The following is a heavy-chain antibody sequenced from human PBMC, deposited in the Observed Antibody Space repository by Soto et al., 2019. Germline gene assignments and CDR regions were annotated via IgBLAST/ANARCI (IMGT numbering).Heavy chain of an antibody. Sequence: GESLKISCKGSGYSFTSYWIAWVRQMPGKGLECMGIIYPGDSDTRYSPSLQGQVTISADKSSAYLQWNSLEASDTAMYYCARWYSSGLYYLDYWGQGTLVTVSS. CDR1: GYSFTSYW. CDR2: IYPGDSDT. CDR3: ARWYSSGLYYLDY. V-gene: IGHV5-51*01. D-gene: IGHD6-19*01. J-gene: IGHJ4*02.